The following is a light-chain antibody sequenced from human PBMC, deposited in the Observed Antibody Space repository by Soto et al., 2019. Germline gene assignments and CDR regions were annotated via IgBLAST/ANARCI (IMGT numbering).Light chain of an antibody. CDR3: QQYGNSIT. CDR2: AAS. V-gene: IGKV3-20*01. J-gene: IGKJ4*01. CDR1: GSVGSTY. Sequence: ERVITQSPATLSVSPGERATLSCSAIGSVGSTYSAWYQQKPGQAPRLLIYAASSRATGIPARFSGSGSGTDFTLTISSLEPEDFAVYYCQQYGNSITFGGGTKVDIK.